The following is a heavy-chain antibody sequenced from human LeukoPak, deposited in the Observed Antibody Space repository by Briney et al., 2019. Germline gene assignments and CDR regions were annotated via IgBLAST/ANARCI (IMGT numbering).Heavy chain of an antibody. Sequence: ASVKVSYKASGYTFTDYYMHWVRQAPGQGLQWMGWINPNSGGTNYAQKFQGRVTMTRDTSISTAYMELSRLRSDDTAVYYCARTYCSSTSCPAAFDYWGQGTLVTVSS. CDR2: INPNSGGT. D-gene: IGHD2-2*01. CDR1: GYTFTDYY. J-gene: IGHJ4*02. CDR3: ARTYCSSTSCPAAFDY. V-gene: IGHV1-2*02.